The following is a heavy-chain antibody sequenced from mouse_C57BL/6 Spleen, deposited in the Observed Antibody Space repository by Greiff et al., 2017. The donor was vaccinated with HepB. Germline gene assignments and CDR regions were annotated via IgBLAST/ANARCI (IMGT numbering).Heavy chain of an antibody. Sequence: QVQLQQSGAELVRPGASVTLSCKASGYTFTDYEMHWVKQTPVHGLEWIGAIDPETGGTAYNQKFKGKAILTADKSSSTAYMELRSLTSEDSAVYYCTRDGYDAPGYFDYWGQGTTLTVSS. CDR1: GYTFTDYE. V-gene: IGHV1-15*01. CDR2: IDPETGGT. D-gene: IGHD2-3*01. J-gene: IGHJ2*01. CDR3: TRDGYDAPGYFDY.